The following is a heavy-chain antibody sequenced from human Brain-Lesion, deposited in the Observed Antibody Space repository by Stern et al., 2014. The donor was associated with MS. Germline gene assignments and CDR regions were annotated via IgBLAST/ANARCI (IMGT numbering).Heavy chain of an antibody. Sequence: ESGPEVVKPTETLKLTCSVSGFSLSNAAMGVSWIRQPPGKALEGLEHIFSTCKTAYSTSLKSRLTIPKDTSRSQVVLTMTNMNPVDTATYYCARMKEYCSGGICFAGYYDSWGQGTLVTVSS. D-gene: IGHD2-15*01. CDR3: ARMKEYCSGGICFAGYYDS. V-gene: IGHV2-26*01. J-gene: IGHJ4*02. CDR2: IFSTCKT. CDR1: GFSLSNAAMG.